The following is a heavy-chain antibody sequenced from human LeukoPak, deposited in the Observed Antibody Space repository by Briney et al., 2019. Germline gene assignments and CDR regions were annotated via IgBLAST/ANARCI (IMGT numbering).Heavy chain of an antibody. J-gene: IGHJ4*02. Sequence: ASVKVSCKASGYTFTGYYMHWVRQAPEQGLEWMGWINPNSGGTNYAQKFQGRVTMTRDTSISTAYMELSRLRSDDTAVYYCARVGYSGSYRYLYYFDYWGQGTLVTVSS. V-gene: IGHV1-2*02. CDR1: GYTFTGYY. D-gene: IGHD1-26*01. CDR3: ARVGYSGSYRYLYYFDY. CDR2: INPNSGGT.